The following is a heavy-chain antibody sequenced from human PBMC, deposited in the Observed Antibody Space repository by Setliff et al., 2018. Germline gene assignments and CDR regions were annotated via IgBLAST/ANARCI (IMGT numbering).Heavy chain of an antibody. Sequence: GASVKVSCKASGYTFTSYGISWVRQAPGQGLEWMGWISAYNGNTNYAQKLQGRVTMTTDTSTSTVYMELSSLRSEDTAFYYCAKVRLPNSYMRSGVESWGQGTLVTVSS. CDR1: GYTFTSYG. J-gene: IGHJ5*01. D-gene: IGHD1-20*01. CDR3: AKVRLPNSYMRSGVES. V-gene: IGHV1-18*01. CDR2: ISAYNGNT.